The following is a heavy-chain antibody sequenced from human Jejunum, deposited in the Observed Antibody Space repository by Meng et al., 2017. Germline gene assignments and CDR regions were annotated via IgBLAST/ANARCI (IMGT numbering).Heavy chain of an antibody. V-gene: IGHV3-15*01. CDR2: IKSKADGGPV. CDR1: GFTFRSAW. Sequence: GESLKISCAASGFTFRSAWMSWVRQAPGKGLEWVGRIKSKADGGPVDYAAPVKGRFTISRDDSKDTVSLQMDSLKIEDTGTYYCTTDKWGVATTGGYWGQGTLVTVSS. J-gene: IGHJ4*02. D-gene: IGHD3-10*01. CDR3: TTDKWGVATTGGY.